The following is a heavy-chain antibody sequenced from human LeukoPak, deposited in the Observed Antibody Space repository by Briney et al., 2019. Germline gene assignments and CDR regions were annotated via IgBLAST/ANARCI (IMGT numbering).Heavy chain of an antibody. D-gene: IGHD2-2*01. V-gene: IGHV4-38-2*02. Sequence: PSETLSLTCTVSGYSIGSGYYWGWIQQPPGKGLEWLGNIYHSGSTYYNPSLKSRVTISVDTSNNQFSLNLSSVTAADTAVYYCARAVLGYCSTSSCFDRGYHFDYWGQGTLVTVSS. CDR1: GYSIGSGYY. CDR2: IYHSGST. CDR3: ARAVLGYCSTSSCFDRGYHFDY. J-gene: IGHJ4*02.